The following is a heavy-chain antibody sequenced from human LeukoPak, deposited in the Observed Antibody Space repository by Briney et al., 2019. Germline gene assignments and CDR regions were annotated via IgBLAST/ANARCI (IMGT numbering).Heavy chain of an antibody. CDR1: GDSFSSNSVT. J-gene: IGHJ4*02. CDR2: TYYRSKWYN. Sequence: SQTLSLTCAISGDSFSSNSVTWNWIRQSPSRGLEWLGRTYYRSKWYNDYAVSVRSLMTIYPDTSKNQFSLQLNSVTPEDTAVYYCARDSATFDNWGQGTLVTVSS. CDR3: ARDSATFDN. V-gene: IGHV6-1*01.